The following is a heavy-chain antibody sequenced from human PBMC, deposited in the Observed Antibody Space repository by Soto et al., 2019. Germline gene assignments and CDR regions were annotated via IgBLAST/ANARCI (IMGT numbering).Heavy chain of an antibody. V-gene: IGHV3-11*01. CDR1: GFTFSDYY. Sequence: GGSLRLSCAASGFTFSDYYMTWIRQAPGKGLEWVSYISSSGTGIYYADSVKGRFTISRDNAKKSLYLQMSSLRAEDTAVYYCARAFSDAFDIWGQGTMVTVSS. J-gene: IGHJ3*02. CDR2: ISSSGTGI. CDR3: ARAFSDAFDI.